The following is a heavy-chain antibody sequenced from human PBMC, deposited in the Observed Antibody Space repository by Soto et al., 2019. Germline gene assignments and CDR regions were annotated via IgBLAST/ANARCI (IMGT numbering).Heavy chain of an antibody. CDR2: IIPIFGTA. J-gene: IGHJ6*02. CDR1: GGTFSSYA. D-gene: IGHD6-13*01. V-gene: IGHV1-69*01. Sequence: QVQLVQSGAEVKKPGSSVKVSCKASGGTFSSYAISWVRQAPGQGLEWMGGIIPIFGTANYAQKFQGRVTITADESTSTAYMELSSLRSEDTAVHYCARRGPYSSSWFSYYYYGMDVWGQGTTVTVSS. CDR3: ARRGPYSSSWFSYYYYGMDV.